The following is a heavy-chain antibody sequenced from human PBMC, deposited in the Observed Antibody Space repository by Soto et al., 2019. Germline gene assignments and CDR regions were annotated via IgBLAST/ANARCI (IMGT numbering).Heavy chain of an antibody. CDR3: ARGLCSGGSCYSGGAFDI. CDR1: GGTFSSYT. V-gene: IGHV1-69*02. D-gene: IGHD2-15*01. CDR2: IIPILGIA. J-gene: IGHJ3*02. Sequence: QVQLVQSGAEVKKPGSSVKVCCKASGGTFSSYTISWVRQAPGQGLEWMGRIIPILGIANYAQKFQGRVTITADKSTSTAYMELSSLRSEDTAVYYCARGLCSGGSCYSGGAFDIWGQGTMVTVSS.